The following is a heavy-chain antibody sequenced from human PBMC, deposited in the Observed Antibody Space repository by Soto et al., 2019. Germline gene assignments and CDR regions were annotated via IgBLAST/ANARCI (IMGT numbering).Heavy chain of an antibody. CDR1: GCSIISYY. V-gene: IGHV4-59*05. CDR3: ASPKIAFYNWFDP. CDR2: IYYSGST. D-gene: IGHD3-3*02. Sequence: SETLSLTCTVSGCSIISYYWSWVRQPPGKGLEWIGSIYYSGSTYYNPSLKSRVTISVDTSKNQFSLKLSSVTAADTAVYYCASPKIAFYNWFDPWGQGTLVTVSS. J-gene: IGHJ5*02.